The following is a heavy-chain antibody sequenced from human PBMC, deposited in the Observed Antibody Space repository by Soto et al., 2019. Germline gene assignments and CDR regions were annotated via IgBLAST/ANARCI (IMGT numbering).Heavy chain of an antibody. CDR2: IYHSGST. CDR1: GGSIGSSNW. V-gene: IGHV4-4*02. Sequence: PWETLSLTCAVSGGSIGSSNWWSWVRQPPGKGLEWIGEIYHSGSTNYNPSLKSRVTISVDKSKNQFSLKLSSVTAADTAVYYCARIAAAGTHFDYWGQGTLVTVSS. D-gene: IGHD6-13*01. J-gene: IGHJ4*02. CDR3: ARIAAAGTHFDY.